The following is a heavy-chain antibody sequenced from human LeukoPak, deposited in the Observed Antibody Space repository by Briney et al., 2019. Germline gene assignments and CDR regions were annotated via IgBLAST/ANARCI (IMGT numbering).Heavy chain of an antibody. CDR2: ISWNSGSI. Sequence: SGGSLRLSCAASGFTFDDYAMHWVRQAPGKGLEWVSGISWNSGSIGYADSVKGRFTISRDNAKNSLYLQMNSLRAEDTAVYYCARVGYDSSGYNPIVWYFDYWGQGTLVTVSS. J-gene: IGHJ4*02. CDR1: GFTFDDYA. D-gene: IGHD3-22*01. V-gene: IGHV3-9*01. CDR3: ARVGYDSSGYNPIVWYFDY.